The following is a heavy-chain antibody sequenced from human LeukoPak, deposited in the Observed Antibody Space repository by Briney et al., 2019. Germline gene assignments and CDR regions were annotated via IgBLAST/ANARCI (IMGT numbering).Heavy chain of an antibody. J-gene: IGHJ6*02. D-gene: IGHD5-24*01. CDR1: GYTFTSYW. V-gene: IGHV5-51*01. CDR3: ARQMATTYYYYYAMDV. CDR2: IYPGDSDT. Sequence: GESLKISCKGSGYTFTSYWIGWVRQMPGKGLEWMGIIYPGDSDTRYSPSFQGQVTISADKSISTAYLQWSSLKALDTAMYYCARQMATTYYYYYAMDVWGQGTTVTVSS.